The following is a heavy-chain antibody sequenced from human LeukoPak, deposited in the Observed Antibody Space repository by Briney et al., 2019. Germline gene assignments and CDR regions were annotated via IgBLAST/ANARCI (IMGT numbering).Heavy chain of an antibody. V-gene: IGHV3-33*08. D-gene: IGHD5-12*01. Sequence: GGSLRLSCAASGFTFSSYGMHWVRQAPGKGLEWVAVIWYDGSNKYYADSVKGRFTISRDNSKNTLYLQMNSLRAEDTAVYYCARGHSGYDIVSYYYGMDVWGQGTTVTVSS. J-gene: IGHJ6*02. CDR3: ARGHSGYDIVSYYYGMDV. CDR2: IWYDGSNK. CDR1: GFTFSSYG.